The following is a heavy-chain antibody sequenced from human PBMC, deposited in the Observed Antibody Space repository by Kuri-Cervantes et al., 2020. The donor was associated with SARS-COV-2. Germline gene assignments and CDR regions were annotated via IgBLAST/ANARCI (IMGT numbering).Heavy chain of an antibody. J-gene: IGHJ4*02. CDR2: IYYSGST. CDR1: GGSISSGDYY. Sequence: GSLRLSCTVSGGSISSGDYYWSWIRQPPGKGLEWIGYIYYSGSTNYNPSLKSRVTISVDTSKNQFSLKLSSVTAADTAVYYCARDRSSSGYSDYWGQGTLVTVSS. D-gene: IGHD3-22*01. V-gene: IGHV4-61*08. CDR3: ARDRSSSGYSDY.